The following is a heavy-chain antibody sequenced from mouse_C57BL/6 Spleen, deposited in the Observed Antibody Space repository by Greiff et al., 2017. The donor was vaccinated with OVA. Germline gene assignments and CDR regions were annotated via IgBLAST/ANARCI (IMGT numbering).Heavy chain of an antibody. J-gene: IGHJ2*01. CDR1: GFTFSSYG. CDR3: ARQDTTYFDY. CDR2: ISSGGSYT. V-gene: IGHV5-6*01. D-gene: IGHD1-1*01. Sequence: EVKLMESGGDLVKPGGSLKLSCAASGFTFSSYGMSWVRQTPDKRLEWVATISSGGSYTSYPDSVKGRFTISRDNAKNTLYLQMSSLKSEDTAMYYCARQDTTYFDYWGQGTTLTVSS.